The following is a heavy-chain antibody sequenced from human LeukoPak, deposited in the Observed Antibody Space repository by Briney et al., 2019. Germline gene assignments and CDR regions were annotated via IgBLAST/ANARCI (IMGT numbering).Heavy chain of an antibody. CDR1: GYYFTSYW. Sequence: KPGESLQISCKGSGYYFTSYWIGWVRQLTGKGVEWMGIIYPCSSDTRYSPSFQGQVTISADKSISTAYLQWSSLKASDTAMYYCARLGGSPGTNWFDPWGQGTLVTVSS. D-gene: IGHD1-14*01. CDR2: IYPCSSDT. CDR3: ARLGGSPGTNWFDP. J-gene: IGHJ5*02. V-gene: IGHV5-51*01.